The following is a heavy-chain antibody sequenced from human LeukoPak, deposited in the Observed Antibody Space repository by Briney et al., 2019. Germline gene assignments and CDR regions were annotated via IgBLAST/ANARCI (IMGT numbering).Heavy chain of an antibody. J-gene: IGHJ4*02. Sequence: GGSLRLSCAASGFTFSSYWMSWVRQAPGKGLEWVANIKEDGSEKYFVDSVKGRFTMSRDNAKNSLYLQMNNLRAEDTAVYYCARLGEKADFDYWGQGMLVTVSS. CDR1: GFTFSSYW. D-gene: IGHD3-16*01. CDR2: IKEDGSEK. CDR3: ARLGEKADFDY. V-gene: IGHV3-7*01.